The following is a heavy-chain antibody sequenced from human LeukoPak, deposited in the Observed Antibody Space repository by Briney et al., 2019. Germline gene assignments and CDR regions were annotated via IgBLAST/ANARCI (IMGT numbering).Heavy chain of an antibody. V-gene: IGHV4-38-2*02. CDR1: DYSITNGYY. Sequence: PSETLSLTCTVSDYSITNGYYWGWIRQPPGKGLEWIGSIYHSGSTYYNPSLKSRVTISVDTSKNQFSLKLSSVTAADTAVYYCARPMVRGVIITGFDYWGQGTLVTVSS. D-gene: IGHD3-10*01. CDR3: ARPMVRGVIITGFDY. J-gene: IGHJ4*02. CDR2: IYHSGST.